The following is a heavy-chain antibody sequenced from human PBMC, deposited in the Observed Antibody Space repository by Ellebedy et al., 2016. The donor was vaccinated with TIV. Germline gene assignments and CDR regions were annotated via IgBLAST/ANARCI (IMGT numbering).Heavy chain of an antibody. CDR1: GYSYTSYW. CDR2: IYPGDSDT. V-gene: IGHV5-51*01. CDR3: ARGMTGSSYWFDP. Sequence: GESLKISCKGSGYSYTSYWIAWVRQMPGKGLEWMGIIYPGDSDTRYSPSFQGLVTISVDKSISTAYLQWSSLKASDTATYYCARGMTGSSYWFDPWGQGTLVTVSS. D-gene: IGHD1-14*01. J-gene: IGHJ5*02.